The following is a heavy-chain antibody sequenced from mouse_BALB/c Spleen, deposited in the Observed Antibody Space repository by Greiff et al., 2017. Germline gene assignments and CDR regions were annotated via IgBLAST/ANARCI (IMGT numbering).Heavy chain of an antibody. J-gene: IGHJ3*01. Sequence: EVQVVESGGDLVKPGGSLKLSCAASGFTFSSYGMSWVRQTPDKRLEWVATISSGGSYTYYPDSVKGRFTISRDNAKNTLYLQMSSLKSEDTAMYYCARPLYDYDGRGFAYWGQGTLVTVSA. CDR2: ISSGGSYT. D-gene: IGHD2-4*01. CDR1: GFTFSSYG. V-gene: IGHV5-6*01. CDR3: ARPLYDYDGRGFAY.